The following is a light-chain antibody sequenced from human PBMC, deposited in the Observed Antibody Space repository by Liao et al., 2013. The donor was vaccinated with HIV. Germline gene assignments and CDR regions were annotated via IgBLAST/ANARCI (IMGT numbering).Light chain of an antibody. J-gene: IGLJ3*02. CDR2: QDS. Sequence: SYELTQPPSVSVSPGQTASITCSGDKLGDKYACWYQQKPGQSPVLVIYQDSKRPSGIPERFSGSNSGTTATLTISRVEAGDEADYFCQVWDSTSDHRVFGGGTKLTVL. CDR3: QVWDSTSDHRV. CDR1: KLGDKY. V-gene: IGLV3-1*01.